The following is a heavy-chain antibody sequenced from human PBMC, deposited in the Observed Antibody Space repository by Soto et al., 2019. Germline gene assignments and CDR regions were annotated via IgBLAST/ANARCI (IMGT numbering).Heavy chain of an antibody. D-gene: IGHD2-2*01. CDR1: GGSIRSSVYY. J-gene: IGHJ6*02. Sequence: QLQLQESGPGLVKPSETLSLTCTVSGGSIRSSVYYWGWIRQSPGKGLEWIGSVLYKGSTYYNPSLKSRVTISVDTSNNQFYLKLSSVTAADTAVYYCARKGQLLNGMDVWGQGTTVTVSS. CDR3: ARKGQLLNGMDV. V-gene: IGHV4-39*01. CDR2: VLYKGST.